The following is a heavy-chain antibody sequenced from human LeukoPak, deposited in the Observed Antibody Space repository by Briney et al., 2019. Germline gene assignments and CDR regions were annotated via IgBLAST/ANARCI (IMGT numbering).Heavy chain of an antibody. Sequence: GRSLRLSCAASGFTFSSYAMHWVRQAPGKGLEWVAVISYDGSNKYYADSVKGRFTISRDNSKNTLYLQMNSLRAEDTAIYYCTGHYVSGNYYETDYWGQGTLVTVSS. J-gene: IGHJ4*02. CDR1: GFTFSSYA. CDR2: ISYDGSNK. V-gene: IGHV3-30*04. CDR3: TGHYVSGNYYETDY. D-gene: IGHD3-10*01.